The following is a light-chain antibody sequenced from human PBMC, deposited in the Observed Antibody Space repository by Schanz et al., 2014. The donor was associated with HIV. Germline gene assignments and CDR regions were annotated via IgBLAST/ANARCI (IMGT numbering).Light chain of an antibody. V-gene: IGKV1-5*03. J-gene: IGKJ2*01. CDR2: KTS. CDR3: QQSDAYPYT. Sequence: DIQMTQSPSTLSASVGDRVTITCRASQSIGSWLAWYQQRPGEAPKLLIYKTSGLESGVPSRFSGSGSGTEFTLTINSLQPEDSATYYCQQSDAYPYTFGQGTKLEFK. CDR1: QSIGSW.